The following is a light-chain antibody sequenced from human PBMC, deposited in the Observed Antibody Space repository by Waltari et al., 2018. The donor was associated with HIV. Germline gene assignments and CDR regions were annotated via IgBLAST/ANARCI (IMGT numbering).Light chain of an antibody. CDR2: AAS. CDR3: QQSYSTPRT. CDR1: QSISSY. Sequence: DIQMTQSPSSLSTSVGDRVTITCRASQSISSYLNWYQQKPGKAPKLRIYAASSLESGVPSRFSGSGSGTDFTLTINSLQTEDFATYYCQQSYSTPRTFGQGTKVEIK. V-gene: IGKV1-39*01. J-gene: IGKJ1*01.